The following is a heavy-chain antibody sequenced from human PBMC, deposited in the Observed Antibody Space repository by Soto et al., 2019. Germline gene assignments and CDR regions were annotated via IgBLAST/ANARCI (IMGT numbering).Heavy chain of an antibody. D-gene: IGHD6-19*01. CDR3: SRDLSGNSYYGMDV. CDR1: GYTFTVYA. J-gene: IGHJ6*02. Sequence: QVQLVQYGAEVKMPGASVKVSCKASGYTFTVYAIHWVRQGPGQRLEWMGWINAGNGDTKYSQKFQGRVTVTRDTSASTAYMELSSLRSEDTAVYYCSRDLSGNSYYGMDVWGQGTTVIVSS. CDR2: INAGNGDT. V-gene: IGHV1-3*01.